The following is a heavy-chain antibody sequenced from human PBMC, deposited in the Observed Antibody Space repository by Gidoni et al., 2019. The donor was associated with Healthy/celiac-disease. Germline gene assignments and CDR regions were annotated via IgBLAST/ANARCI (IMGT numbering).Heavy chain of an antibody. D-gene: IGHD2-15*01. CDR2: ISSSSSYI. CDR1: AFTFSRYS. CDR3: ARDSYCSGGSCYYEYFQH. J-gene: IGHJ1*01. Sequence: EVQLVESGGGLVKPGGSLRLSCAASAFTFSRYSMNWVRQAPGKGLEWVSSISSSSSYIYYADSVKGRFTISRDNAKNSLYLQMNSLRAEDTAVYYCARDSYCSGGSCYYEYFQHWGQGTLVTVSS. V-gene: IGHV3-21*01.